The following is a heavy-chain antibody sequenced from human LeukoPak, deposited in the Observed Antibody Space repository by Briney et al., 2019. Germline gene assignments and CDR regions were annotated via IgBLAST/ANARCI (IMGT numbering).Heavy chain of an antibody. V-gene: IGHV3-30-3*01. J-gene: IGHJ4*02. CDR1: GFTFTAYL. CDR2: MSSDGNAM. CDR3: VRESEYYFDHSASFDY. D-gene: IGHD3-22*01. Sequence: GRSRRLSCAASGFTFTAYLIHWVRQAPGKGLEWVAVMSSDGNAMFYADSVKGRFTISRDNSKNTLYLQMNSLRAEDTAVYYCVRESEYYFDHSASFDYWGQGTLVTVSS.